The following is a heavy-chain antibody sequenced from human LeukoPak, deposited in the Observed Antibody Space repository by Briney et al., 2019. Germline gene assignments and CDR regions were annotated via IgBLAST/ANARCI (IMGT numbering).Heavy chain of an antibody. CDR2: ISGSGGST. Sequence: GGSLRLSCAASGFTFSSYAMSWVRQAPGKGLEWVSAISGSGGSTYYADSVKGRFTISRDNSKNTLYLQMNSLRAEDTAVYYCAKDPSYYYDSSGYWTSDHDAFDIWGQGTMVTVSS. CDR1: GFTFSSYA. D-gene: IGHD3-22*01. V-gene: IGHV3-23*01. J-gene: IGHJ3*02. CDR3: AKDPSYYYDSSGYWTSDHDAFDI.